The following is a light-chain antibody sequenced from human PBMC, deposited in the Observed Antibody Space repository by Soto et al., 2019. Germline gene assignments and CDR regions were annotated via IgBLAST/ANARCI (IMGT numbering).Light chain of an antibody. V-gene: IGKV3-15*01. CDR2: GAS. CDR1: QSVSSN. J-gene: IGKJ2*01. CDR3: PQYNNWPYT. Sequence: EIVMTQSPATLSVSPGERATLSCRASQSVSSNLAWYQQKPGQAPRLLIYGASTRATGIPARFSGSGSGPAFTLTISSLQSEDFAVYYCPQYNNWPYTFGQGTKLEIK.